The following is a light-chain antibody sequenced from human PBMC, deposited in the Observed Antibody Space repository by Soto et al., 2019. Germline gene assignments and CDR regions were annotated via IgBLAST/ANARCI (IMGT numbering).Light chain of an antibody. V-gene: IGKV1-27*01. J-gene: IGKJ1*01. CDR1: QSISSW. Sequence: DIQMTQSPSTLSASVGDRVTITCRASQSISSWLAWYQQKPGQVPNLLIFAASTLQSGVPSRFSGSGSGTYFTLTITGLQPEDVATYYCQNYNSAPWTFGQGTKVDIK. CDR2: AAS. CDR3: QNYNSAPWT.